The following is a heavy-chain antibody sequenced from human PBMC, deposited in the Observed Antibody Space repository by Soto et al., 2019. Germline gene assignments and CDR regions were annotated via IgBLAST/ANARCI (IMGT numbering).Heavy chain of an antibody. Sequence: QVQLVESGGGLVKPGGSLRLSCAASGFTFSDYYMSWIRQAPGKGLEWVSYISSSSSYTNYADSVKGQFTISGDNAKNSRYLQMNSLRAEDTAVYYCARDKKQQLPGGLSYYYYYGMDVWGQGTTVTVSS. V-gene: IGHV3-11*06. CDR1: GFTFSDYY. CDR3: ARDKKQQLPGGLSYYYYYGMDV. CDR2: ISSSSSYT. D-gene: IGHD6-13*01. J-gene: IGHJ6*02.